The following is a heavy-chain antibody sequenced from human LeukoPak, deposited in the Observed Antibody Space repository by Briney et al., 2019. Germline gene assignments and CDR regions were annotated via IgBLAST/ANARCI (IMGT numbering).Heavy chain of an antibody. CDR2: INPNSGGT. J-gene: IGHJ5*02. Sequence: ASVKVSCKASGYTFTGYYMHWVRQAPGQGLEWMGWINPNSGGTNYAQKFQGRVTMTRDTSINIAYLQWSSLKASDTAMYYCARMWGGYGSGSYMNHWGQGTLVTVSS. D-gene: IGHD3-10*01. CDR3: ARMWGGYGSGSYMNH. CDR1: GYTFTGYY. V-gene: IGHV1-2*02.